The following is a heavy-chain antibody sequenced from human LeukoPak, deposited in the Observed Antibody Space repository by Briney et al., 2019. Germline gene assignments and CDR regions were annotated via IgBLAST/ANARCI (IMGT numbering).Heavy chain of an antibody. CDR2: ISGSGGST. V-gene: IGHV3-23*01. Sequence: GGSLRLSCAASGFTFSSYGMSWVRQASGKGLEWVSAISGSGGSTYYADSVKGRFTISRDNSKNTLYLQMNSLRAEDTAVYYCAKVNYYDSSGYPTADYWGQGTLVTVSS. CDR1: GFTFSSYG. CDR3: AKVNYYDSSGYPTADY. D-gene: IGHD3-22*01. J-gene: IGHJ4*02.